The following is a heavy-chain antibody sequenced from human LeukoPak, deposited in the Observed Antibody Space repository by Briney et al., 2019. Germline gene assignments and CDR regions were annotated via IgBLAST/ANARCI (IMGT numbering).Heavy chain of an antibody. D-gene: IGHD4-17*01. CDR1: GFTFSNAW. J-gene: IGHJ4*02. Sequence: PGGSLRLSCAASGFTFSNAWMSWVRQAPGKGLEWVGRIKSKTDGGTTDYAAPVKGRFTISRDDSINTLYLQMNSLKTADTAVYYCTTAYGPTPYYFDYWGQGTLVTVSS. CDR3: TTAYGPTPYYFDY. CDR2: IKSKTDGGTT. V-gene: IGHV3-15*01.